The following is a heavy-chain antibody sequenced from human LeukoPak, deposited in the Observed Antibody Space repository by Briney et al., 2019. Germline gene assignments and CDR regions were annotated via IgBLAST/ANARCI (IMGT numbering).Heavy chain of an antibody. CDR1: GITLSNYD. J-gene: IGHJ4*02. Sequence: GGSLRLSCAVSGITLSNYDMSWVRQAPGKGLEWVAGIGDSGGSTKYADSLKGRFTISRDNPKNTLYLQMNGLRAEDTAVYFCAKRGVVIRVILVGFHKEAYYFESWGQGALVTVSS. CDR3: AKRGVVIRVILVGFHKEAYYFES. V-gene: IGHV3-23*01. D-gene: IGHD3/OR15-3a*01. CDR2: IGDSGGST.